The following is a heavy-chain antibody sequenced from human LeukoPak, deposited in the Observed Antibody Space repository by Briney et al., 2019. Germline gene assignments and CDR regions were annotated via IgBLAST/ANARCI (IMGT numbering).Heavy chain of an antibody. Sequence: ASAKVSCKASGGTFTSYAISWVRQAPGQGLEWMGGMIPIFGTANYAQKFQGRVTITADESTSTAYMELSSVRSEDTAVYYCARGYCSSTSCYEDYWGQETLVTVSS. D-gene: IGHD2-2*01. CDR2: MIPIFGTA. CDR1: GGTFTSYA. CDR3: ARGYCSSTSCYEDY. J-gene: IGHJ4*02. V-gene: IGHV1-69*13.